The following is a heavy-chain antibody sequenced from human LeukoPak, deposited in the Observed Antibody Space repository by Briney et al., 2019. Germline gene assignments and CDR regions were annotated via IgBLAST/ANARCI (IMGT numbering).Heavy chain of an antibody. CDR3: AKTPRSYYYGSGTYYYYYGMDV. J-gene: IGHJ6*02. Sequence: GGSLRLSCAASGFTFSSYAMSWVRQAPGKGLEWVSAISGSGGSTYYADSVKGRFTISRDNSKNTLYLQMNSLRAEDTVVYYCAKTPRSYYYGSGTYYYYYGMDVWGQGTTVTVSS. D-gene: IGHD3-10*01. CDR1: GFTFSSYA. CDR2: ISGSGGST. V-gene: IGHV3-23*01.